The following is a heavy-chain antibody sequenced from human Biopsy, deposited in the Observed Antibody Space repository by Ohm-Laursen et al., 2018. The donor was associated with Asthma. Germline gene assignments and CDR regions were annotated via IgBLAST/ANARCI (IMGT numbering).Heavy chain of an antibody. CDR3: ARAVRNEQWLAPFDY. Sequence: SETLSLTCSVYGGSISSFYWSWIRQSPEKGLEWMGYVYWTGSTNYNPSLKSRVTMSVDTSKNRIFLELTSVTAADTAIYYCARAVRNEQWLAPFDYWGQGKPVTVSS. J-gene: IGHJ4*02. CDR2: VYWTGST. D-gene: IGHD6-19*01. V-gene: IGHV4-59*01. CDR1: GGSISSFY.